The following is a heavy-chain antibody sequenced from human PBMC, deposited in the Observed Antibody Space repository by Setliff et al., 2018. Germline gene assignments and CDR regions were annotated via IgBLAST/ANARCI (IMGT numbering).Heavy chain of an antibody. CDR1: GVDVIERLYY. D-gene: IGHD3-3*01. CDR2: RYYTGTT. J-gene: IGHJ4*01. V-gene: IGHV4-39*01. Sequence: SETLSLTCSASGVDVIERLYYWSWVRQSPGKGLEWIGTRYYTGTTFYNPSLESRVAVSLDASEKKFSLNLRSVTTADTAVYYCARHFYPPDFFANWGQDSWSPSPQ. CDR3: ARHFYPPDFFAN.